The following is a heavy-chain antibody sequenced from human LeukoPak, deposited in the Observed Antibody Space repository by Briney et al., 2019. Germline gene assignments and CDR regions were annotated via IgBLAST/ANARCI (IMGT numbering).Heavy chain of an antibody. CDR1: GFTFSDYY. V-gene: IGHV3-11*06. Sequence: PGGSLRLSCAASGFTFSDYYMSWIRQAPGKGLEWVSDISSTSIYTNYADSVKGRFTISRDNAKNSLYLQMNSLRAEDTSVYYCARVGSTDSPHAFDIWGQGTMVTVSS. J-gene: IGHJ3*02. CDR3: ARVGSTDSPHAFDI. D-gene: IGHD2-21*02. CDR2: ISSTSIYT.